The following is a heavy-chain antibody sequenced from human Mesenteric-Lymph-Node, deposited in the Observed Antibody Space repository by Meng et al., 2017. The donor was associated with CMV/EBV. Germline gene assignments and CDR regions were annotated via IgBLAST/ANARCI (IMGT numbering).Heavy chain of an antibody. J-gene: IGHJ4*02. CDR1: GFTFSSYG. CDR3: ARFLSSTFYLIDY. Sequence: GGSLRLSCAASGFTFSSYGMHWVRQAPGKGLEWVAFIRYDGSNKYYTDSVKGRFTISRDNSKNTLYLQMNSLRAEDTAVYYCARFLSSTFYLIDYWGQGTLVTVSS. V-gene: IGHV3-30*02. D-gene: IGHD6-13*01. CDR2: IRYDGSNK.